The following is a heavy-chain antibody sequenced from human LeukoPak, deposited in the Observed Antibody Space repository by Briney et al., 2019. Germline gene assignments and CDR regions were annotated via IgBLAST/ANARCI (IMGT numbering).Heavy chain of an antibody. V-gene: IGHV1-18*01. CDR1: GYTFSTYA. Sequence: ASVKVSCKASGYTFSTYAITWVRPAPGQGLEWIGWISVYRGNTKFAQSFQGRVAMTTDTSTTTAYMELTSLRSDDTAVYFCARSKSNYDNSGYIPLDYWGQGTLVTVSS. CDR3: ARSKSNYDNSGYIPLDY. J-gene: IGHJ4*02. CDR2: ISVYRGNT. D-gene: IGHD3-22*01.